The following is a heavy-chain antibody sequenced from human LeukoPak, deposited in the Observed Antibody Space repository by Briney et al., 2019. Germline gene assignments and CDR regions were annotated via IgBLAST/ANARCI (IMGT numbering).Heavy chain of an antibody. Sequence: ASVKVSCKGSGYTLTELSMHWVRQAPGKGLEWMGGFDPEDGETIYAQKFQGRVTMTEDTSTDTAYMELSSLRSEDTAVYYCAIQQQWLKYFQHWGQGTLVTVSS. J-gene: IGHJ1*01. CDR1: GYTLTELS. D-gene: IGHD6-19*01. CDR2: FDPEDGET. V-gene: IGHV1-24*01. CDR3: AIQQQWLKYFQH.